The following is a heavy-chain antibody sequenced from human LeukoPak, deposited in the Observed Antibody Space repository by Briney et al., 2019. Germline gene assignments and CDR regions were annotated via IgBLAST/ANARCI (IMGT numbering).Heavy chain of an antibody. CDR3: ARQGEAYDSRDWYFDL. V-gene: IGHV4-38-2*01. D-gene: IGHD3-22*01. CDR1: GYSISSGYY. CDR2: IYHSGST. J-gene: IGHJ2*01. Sequence: SETLSLTCAVSGYSISSGYYWGWIRQPPGKGLEWIGSIYHSGSTYYDPSLKSRVTISVDTSKNQFSLKLSSVTAADTAVYYCARQGEAYDSRDWYFDLWGRGTLVTVSS.